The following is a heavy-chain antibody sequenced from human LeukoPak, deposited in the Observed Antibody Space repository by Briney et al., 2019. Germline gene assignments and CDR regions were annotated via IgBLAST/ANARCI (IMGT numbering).Heavy chain of an antibody. V-gene: IGHV1-69*05. Sequence: ASVKVSCKASGGTFSSYAISWVRQAPGQGLEWMGGIIPIFGTANYAQKFQGRVTITTDESTSTAYMELSSLRAEDTAVYYCAKTATGKFDYWGQGTLVTVSS. D-gene: IGHD1-1*01. CDR2: IIPIFGTA. CDR3: AKTATGKFDY. CDR1: GGTFSSYA. J-gene: IGHJ4*02.